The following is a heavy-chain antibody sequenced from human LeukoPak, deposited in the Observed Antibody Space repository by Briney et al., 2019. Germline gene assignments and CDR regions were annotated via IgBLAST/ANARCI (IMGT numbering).Heavy chain of an antibody. V-gene: IGHV4-34*01. CDR1: GGSFSGYY. CDR2: INHSGST. CDR3: ALQQLPEHVQKNWFDP. J-gene: IGHJ5*02. D-gene: IGHD6-13*01. Sequence: SETLSLTCAVYGGSFSGYYWSWIRQPPGKGLEWIGEINHSGSTNYNPSLKSRVTISVDTSKNQFSLKLSSVTAADTAVYYCALQQLPEHVQKNWFDPWGQGTLVTVSS.